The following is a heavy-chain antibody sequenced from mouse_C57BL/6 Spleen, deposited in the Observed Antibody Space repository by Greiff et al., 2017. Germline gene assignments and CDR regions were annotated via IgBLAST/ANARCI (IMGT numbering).Heavy chain of an antibody. CDR1: GYTFTRYT. J-gene: IGHJ4*01. CDR2: INPSSGYT. V-gene: IGHV1-4*01. Sequence: VKLQQSGAELARPGASVKLSCKASGYTFTRYTMHWVKQRPGQGLEWIGYINPSSGYTKYNQKFKDKATLTADKSSSAAYMQLSSLTSEDSAVYYCARKLEAMDYWGQGTSVTVSS. CDR3: ARKLEAMDY.